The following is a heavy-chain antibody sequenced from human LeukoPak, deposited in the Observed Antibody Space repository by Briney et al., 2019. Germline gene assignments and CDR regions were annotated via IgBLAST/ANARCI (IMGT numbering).Heavy chain of an antibody. Sequence: GGSLRLSCAVSGFTFRSYAMSWVRQAPGKGLEWVSAISGGGDSTYYADSVRGRFTISRDNSKNTLYLQMNSLRAEDTAIYYCMTAAGYNFGQYWGQGTLVTVSS. D-gene: IGHD5-18*01. CDR2: ISGGGDST. V-gene: IGHV3-23*01. CDR1: GFTFRSYA. J-gene: IGHJ4*02. CDR3: MTAAGYNFGQY.